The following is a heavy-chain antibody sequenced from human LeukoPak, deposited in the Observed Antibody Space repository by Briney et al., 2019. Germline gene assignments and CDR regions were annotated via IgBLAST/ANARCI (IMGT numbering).Heavy chain of an antibody. CDR2: ISYDGSNK. Sequence: PGGSLRLSCAASGFTFSSYAMHWVRQAPGKGLEWVAVISYDGSNKYYADSVKGRFTISRDNSKNTLSLQMNYLRAEDTAVYYCAKDIGAVAGTHYFDYWGQGTLVTVSS. CDR3: AKDIGAVAGTHYFDY. CDR1: GFTFSSYA. D-gene: IGHD6-19*01. V-gene: IGHV3-30*04. J-gene: IGHJ4*02.